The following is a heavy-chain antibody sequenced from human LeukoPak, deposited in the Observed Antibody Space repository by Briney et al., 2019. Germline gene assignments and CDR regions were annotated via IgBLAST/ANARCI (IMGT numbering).Heavy chain of an antibody. CDR3: ARRRYSGSYYFDY. V-gene: IGHV3-30-3*01. CDR1: GFTFSSYP. CDR2: ISYDGSNK. D-gene: IGHD1-26*01. Sequence: PGGSLRLSCAASGFTFSSYPMHWVRQAPGKGLEWVAVISYDGSNKYYADSVKGRFTISRDNSKNTLYLQMNSLRAEDTAVYYCARRRYSGSYYFDYWGQGTLVTVSS. J-gene: IGHJ4*02.